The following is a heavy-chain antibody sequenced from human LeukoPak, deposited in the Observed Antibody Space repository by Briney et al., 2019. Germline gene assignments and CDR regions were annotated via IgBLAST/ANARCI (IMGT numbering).Heavy chain of an antibody. CDR2: VSIDTGNP. Sequence: ASVKVSCKTSGYTFTVYAINWVRQAPGQGLEWMGWVSIDTGNPTYVQDFTGRFVFSLDTSVTTVYLQISSLKAEDTAVYYCARRGKSFDFWGQGTLVTVSS. CDR1: GYTFTVYA. CDR3: ARRGKSFDF. V-gene: IGHV7-4-1*02. D-gene: IGHD3-3*01. J-gene: IGHJ4*02.